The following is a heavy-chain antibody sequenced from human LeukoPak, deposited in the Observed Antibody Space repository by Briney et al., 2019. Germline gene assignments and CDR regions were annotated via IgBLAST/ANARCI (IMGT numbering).Heavy chain of an antibody. Sequence: GGSLRLSCAASGFTFSNYAMSWVRQAPGKGLEWVSSIGGSGGTSYYADSVKGRFTISRDNSKSTLFLQMYSLRAEDTAVYYCAKMRWPEYFQHWGQGTLVTVSS. CDR1: GFTFSNYA. D-gene: IGHD2-15*01. V-gene: IGHV3-23*01. J-gene: IGHJ1*01. CDR3: AKMRWPEYFQH. CDR2: IGGSGGTS.